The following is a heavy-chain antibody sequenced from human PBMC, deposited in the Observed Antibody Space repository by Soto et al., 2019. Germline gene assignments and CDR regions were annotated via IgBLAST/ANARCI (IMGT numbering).Heavy chain of an antibody. V-gene: IGHV1-2*04. D-gene: IGHD6-19*01. CDR3: ARLKGQWLVPKRYYYYGMDV. CDR2: INPNSGGT. Sequence: ASVKVSCKASGYTFTGYYMHWVRQAPGQGLEWMGWINPNSGGTNYAQKFQGWVTMTRATSISTAYMELSRLRSDDPAVYYCARLKGQWLVPKRYYYYGMDVWGQGTTVTVSS. J-gene: IGHJ6*02. CDR1: GYTFTGYY.